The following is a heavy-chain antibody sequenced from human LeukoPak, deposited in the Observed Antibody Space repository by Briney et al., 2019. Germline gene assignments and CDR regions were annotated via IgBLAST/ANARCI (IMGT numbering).Heavy chain of an antibody. CDR3: VMEGGCSGGSCYPYYFDY. Sequence: GGSLRLSCAASGFTVSTKYMSWVRQAPGKGLEWVSVIYSGGSTYYADSVKGRFTISRDNSKNTLYLQMNSLRAEDTAVYYCVMEGGCSGGSCYPYYFDYWGQGTLVTVSS. D-gene: IGHD2-15*01. V-gene: IGHV3-66*01. CDR1: GFTVSTKY. CDR2: IYSGGST. J-gene: IGHJ4*02.